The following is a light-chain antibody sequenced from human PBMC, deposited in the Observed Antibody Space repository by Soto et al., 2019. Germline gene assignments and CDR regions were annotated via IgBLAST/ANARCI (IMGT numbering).Light chain of an antibody. J-gene: IGLJ3*02. V-gene: IGLV1-44*01. CDR1: SSNIGSNT. Sequence: QLVLTQPPSAYGTPGQRVTISCSGSSSNIGSNTVNWYQQLPGTAPKLLIYSNNQRPSGVPDRFSGSKSGTSASLAISGLQSEDEADYSCAAWDDSLNRWVFGGGTKLTVL. CDR3: AAWDDSLNRWV. CDR2: SNN.